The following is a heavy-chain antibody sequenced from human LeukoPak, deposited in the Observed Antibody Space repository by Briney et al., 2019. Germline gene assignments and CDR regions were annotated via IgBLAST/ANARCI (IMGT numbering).Heavy chain of an antibody. J-gene: IGHJ5*02. Sequence: SETLSLTCTVSGGSISSSSYYWGWIRQPPGKGLEWIGSIYYSGSTNYNPSLKSRVTISVDTSKNQFSLKLSSVTAADTAVYYCAKQYSSSSRSFNWFDPWGQGTLVTVSS. CDR2: IYYSGST. CDR1: GGSISSSSYY. V-gene: IGHV4-39*07. CDR3: AKQYSSSSRSFNWFDP. D-gene: IGHD6-6*01.